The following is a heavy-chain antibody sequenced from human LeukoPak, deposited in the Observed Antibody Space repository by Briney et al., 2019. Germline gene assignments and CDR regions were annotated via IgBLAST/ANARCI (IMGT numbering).Heavy chain of an antibody. CDR1: GFTFSGYG. CDR3: VRMPSSSWPAIDY. Sequence: PGGSLRLSCAASGFTFSGYGMHGVRQAPGKGLEWLAVISYGGSNKYYADSVKGRFSISRDNSKNTVYLQMNSLRAEDTAVYFCVRMPSSSWPAIDYWGQGTLVTVSS. V-gene: IGHV3-30*12. J-gene: IGHJ4*02. D-gene: IGHD6-13*01. CDR2: ISYGGSNK.